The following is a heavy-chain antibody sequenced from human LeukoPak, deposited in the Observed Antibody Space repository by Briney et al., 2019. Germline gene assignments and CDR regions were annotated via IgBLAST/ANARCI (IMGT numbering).Heavy chain of an antibody. CDR1: GFTFSSYS. CDR2: IKQDGDQK. Sequence: GGSLRLSCAASGFTFSSYSMSWVRQAPGKGLEWVANIKQDGDQKYYVDSVKGRFTISRDNAQNSLYLQMNSLRAEETAVYYCARVQGYCSGGSCFPWDYWGQGALVTVSS. J-gene: IGHJ4*02. V-gene: IGHV3-7*05. CDR3: ARVQGYCSGGSCFPWDY. D-gene: IGHD2-15*01.